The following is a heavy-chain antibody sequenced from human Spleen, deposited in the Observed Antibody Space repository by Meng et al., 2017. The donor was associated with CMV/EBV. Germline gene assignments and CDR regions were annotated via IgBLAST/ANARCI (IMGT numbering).Heavy chain of an antibody. CDR3: AKCSSTSCRYFDY. CDR2: MYSGGSST. CDR1: GFTFSRYG. Sequence: GGSPRLSCAASGFTFSRYGMSWVRQAPGKGLEWVSVMYSGGSSTFYADSVQGRFTISRDESKNTLYLQMNSLRAEDTALYYCAKCSSTSCRYFDYWGQGTLVTVSS. J-gene: IGHJ4*02. D-gene: IGHD2-2*01. V-gene: IGHV3-23*03.